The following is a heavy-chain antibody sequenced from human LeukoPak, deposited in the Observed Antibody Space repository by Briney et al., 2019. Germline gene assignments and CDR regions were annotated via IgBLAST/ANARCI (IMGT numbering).Heavy chain of an antibody. J-gene: IGHJ3*02. CDR1: GFTFRSYA. V-gene: IGHV3-23*01. CDR2: ISGSGGST. CDR3: AKSYGDYPGADAFDI. Sequence: GGSLRLSCAASGFTFRSYAMSWVRQAPGKGLEWVSAISGSGGSTYYADSVKGRFTISRDNSKNTLYLQMNSLRAEDTAVYYCAKSYGDYPGADAFDIWGQGTMVTVSS. D-gene: IGHD4-17*01.